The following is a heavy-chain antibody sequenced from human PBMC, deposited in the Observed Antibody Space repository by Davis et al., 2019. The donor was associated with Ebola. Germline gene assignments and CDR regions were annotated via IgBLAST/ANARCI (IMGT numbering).Heavy chain of an antibody. Sequence: GSLRLSCTVSGGSISSYYWSWIRQPPGKGLEWIGYIYYSGSTNYNPSLKSRVTISVDTSKNQFSLKLSSVTAADTAVYYCARKGGYYYDSSGYYIIDAFDIWGQGTMVTVSS. CDR2: IYYSGST. CDR3: ARKGGYYYDSSGYYIIDAFDI. V-gene: IGHV4-59*01. CDR1: GGSISSYY. J-gene: IGHJ3*02. D-gene: IGHD3-22*01.